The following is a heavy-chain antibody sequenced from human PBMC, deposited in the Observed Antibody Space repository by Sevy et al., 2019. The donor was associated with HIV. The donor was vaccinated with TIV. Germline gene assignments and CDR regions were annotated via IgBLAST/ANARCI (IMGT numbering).Heavy chain of an antibody. CDR2: MIPIFGTP. V-gene: IGHV1-69*13. CDR1: GGTFSSYA. D-gene: IGHD4-17*01. Sequence: ASVKVSCKTSGGTFSSYAISWVRQAPGQGLEWMGAMIPIFGTPNYAQKFQGRVTLTADEATTTAYMELSSLRSEDTAVYYCARAQGPDDYRDHAPYYYYPMDVWGQGTTVTVSS. J-gene: IGHJ6*02. CDR3: ARAQGPDDYRDHAPYYYYPMDV.